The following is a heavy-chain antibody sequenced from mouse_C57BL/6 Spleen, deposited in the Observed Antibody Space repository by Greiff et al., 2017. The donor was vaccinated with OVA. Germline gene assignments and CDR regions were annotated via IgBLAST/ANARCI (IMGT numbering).Heavy chain of an antibody. V-gene: IGHV5-17*01. Sequence: EVHVVESGGGLVKPGGSLKLSCAASGFTFSDYGMHWVRQAPEKGLEWVAYISSCSSTLYYADTVKGSFTISIDNAKNTLFLQMTSLRCEDAAMYYCARNLLLGYCDVWGTGTTVTVSS. CDR3: ARNLLLGYCDV. CDR2: ISSCSSTL. D-gene: IGHD1-1*01. J-gene: IGHJ1*03. CDR1: GFTFSDYG.